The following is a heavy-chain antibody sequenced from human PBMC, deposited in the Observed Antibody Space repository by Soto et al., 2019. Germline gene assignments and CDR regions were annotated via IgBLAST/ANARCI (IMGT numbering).Heavy chain of an antibody. D-gene: IGHD4-4*01. Sequence: SVKVSCKASGYTFTGYYMHWVRQAPGQGLEWMGWINPNSGGTNYAQKFQGWVTMTRDTSISTAYMELGRLRSDDTAVYYCARERDYSNYYFDYWGQGTLVTVSS. V-gene: IGHV1-2*04. CDR2: INPNSGGT. J-gene: IGHJ4*02. CDR1: GYTFTGYY. CDR3: ARERDYSNYYFDY.